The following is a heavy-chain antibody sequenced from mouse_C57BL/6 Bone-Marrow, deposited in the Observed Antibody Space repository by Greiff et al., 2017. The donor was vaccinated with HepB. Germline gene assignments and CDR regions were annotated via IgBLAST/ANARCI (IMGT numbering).Heavy chain of an antibody. CDR2: IVPSDSYT. CDR3: ARPKLGGSRYFDY. Sequence: QVQLQQPGAELVRPGTSVKLSCKASGYTFTSYWMHWVKQRPGQGLEWIGVIVPSDSYTNYNQKFKGKATLTVDTSSSTAYMQLSSLTSEDSAVYYCARPKLGGSRYFDYWGQGTTLTVSS. J-gene: IGHJ2*01. D-gene: IGHD4-1*01. V-gene: IGHV1-59*01. CDR1: GYTFTSYW.